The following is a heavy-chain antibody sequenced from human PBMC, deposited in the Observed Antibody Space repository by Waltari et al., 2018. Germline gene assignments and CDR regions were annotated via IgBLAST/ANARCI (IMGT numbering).Heavy chain of an antibody. D-gene: IGHD3-16*01. CDR1: GFTFSSYS. CDR2: ISSSSSYI. J-gene: IGHJ4*02. Sequence: EVQLVESGGGLVKPGGSLRLSCAASGFTFSSYSMNWVRQAPGKGLEWVSSISSSSSYIYYADSGKGRFTISRDNAKNSLYLQMNSLRAEDTAVYYCARLGRGDDFDYWGQGTLVTVSS. V-gene: IGHV3-21*01. CDR3: ARLGRGDDFDY.